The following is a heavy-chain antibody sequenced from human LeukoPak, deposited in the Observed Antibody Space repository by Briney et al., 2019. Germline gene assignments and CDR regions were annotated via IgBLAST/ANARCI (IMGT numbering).Heavy chain of an antibody. CDR3: ARGGGIIGTRGYFDY. J-gene: IGHJ4*02. CDR2: IYDSGST. CDR1: GGSISSGGYY. D-gene: IGHD1-7*01. V-gene: IGHV4-39*07. Sequence: SETLSLTCTVSGGSISSGGYYWGWIRQPPGKGLQWVGSIYDSGSTYYNPSLKSRVTISVDTSNNQFSLKLSSVTAADTAVYYCARGGGIIGTRGYFDYWGQGTLVTVSS.